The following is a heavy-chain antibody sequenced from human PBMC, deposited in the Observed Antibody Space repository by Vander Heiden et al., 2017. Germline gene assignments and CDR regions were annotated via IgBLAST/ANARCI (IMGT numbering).Heavy chain of an antibody. D-gene: IGHD3-16*02. CDR1: GSTFSNNA. V-gene: IGHV1-69*01. CDR3: ARRPGGYRGYTYYYYAMDV. J-gene: IGHJ6*02. Sequence: QVPLLQSGAAVKKPSFSVKVCCSAFGSTFSNNAISWGRRAPGQRLDGVGWLIPEFNTKDYAEKCQGRVTITADESTSSAYMELTSLTSEDTAVYYCARRPGGYRGYTYYYYAMDVWGQGTTVTVSS. CDR2: LIPEFNTK.